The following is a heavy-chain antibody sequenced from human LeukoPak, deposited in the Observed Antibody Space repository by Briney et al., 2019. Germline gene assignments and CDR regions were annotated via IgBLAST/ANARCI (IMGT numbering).Heavy chain of an antibody. J-gene: IGHJ4*02. V-gene: IGHV4-59*01. CDR1: GGSISSYY. Sequence: SETLSLTCTVSGGSISSYYWSWIRQPPGKGLEWIGYIYYSGSTNYNPSLKSRVTISVDTSKNRFSLKLSSVTAADTAVYYCARAPGDADYWGQGTLVTVSS. CDR2: IYYSGST. D-gene: IGHD1-26*01. CDR3: ARAPGDADY.